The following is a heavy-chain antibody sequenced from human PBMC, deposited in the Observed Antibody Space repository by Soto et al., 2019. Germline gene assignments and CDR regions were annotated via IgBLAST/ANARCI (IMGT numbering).Heavy chain of an antibody. CDR2: LFYSGST. Sequence: PSETLSLTCTVSGGSISSSSYYWGWIRQPPGKGLEWIGSLFYSGSTYYNPSLKGRLTISVDTSKNQFSLKLSSVTAADTAVYYCARGSVVAATLFDYWGQGTLVTVSS. V-gene: IGHV4-39*07. J-gene: IGHJ4*02. CDR3: ARGSVVAATLFDY. CDR1: GGSISSSSYY. D-gene: IGHD2-15*01.